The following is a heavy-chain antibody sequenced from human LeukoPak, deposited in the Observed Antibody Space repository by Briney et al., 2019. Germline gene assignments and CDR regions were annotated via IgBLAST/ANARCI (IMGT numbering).Heavy chain of an antibody. Sequence: ASVKVSCKASGGTFSSYAISWVRQAPGQGLEWMGWINPNRGDTDYAQRFQGRVTMARDTSINTAYMELSNLRSDDTAVYYCARGHVSAASFDYWGQGVLVTVSS. CDR2: INPNRGDT. V-gene: IGHV1-2*02. CDR3: ARGHVSAASFDY. D-gene: IGHD2-15*01. CDR1: GGTFSSYA. J-gene: IGHJ4*02.